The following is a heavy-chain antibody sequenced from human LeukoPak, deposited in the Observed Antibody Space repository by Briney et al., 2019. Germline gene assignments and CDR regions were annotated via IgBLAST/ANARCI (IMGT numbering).Heavy chain of an antibody. CDR3: AKAARLGPSHFDY. CDR2: IWFDGNNK. V-gene: IGHV3-33*06. Sequence: PGRSLRLSCAASGFTFTTYGMHWVRQAPGKGLEWVAVIWFDGNNKFYADSVKGRFTVSRDNSKNTLYLHMNSLRGEDTAVYYCAKAARLGPSHFDYWGRGTLVTVSS. CDR1: GFTFTTYG. J-gene: IGHJ4*02. D-gene: IGHD6-25*01.